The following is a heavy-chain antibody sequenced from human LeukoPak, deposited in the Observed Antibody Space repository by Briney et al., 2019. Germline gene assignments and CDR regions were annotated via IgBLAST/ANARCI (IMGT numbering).Heavy chain of an antibody. D-gene: IGHD6-13*01. Sequence: GGSLRLSCAASGFTFSSYGMHWVRQAPGKGLEWVAVISYDGSNKYYADSVRGRFTISRDNAKNSLYLQMNSLRAEDTAVYYCARPPYSSSWDPGWFDPWGQGTLITVSS. CDR1: GFTFSSYG. V-gene: IGHV3-30*03. J-gene: IGHJ5*02. CDR2: ISYDGSNK. CDR3: ARPPYSSSWDPGWFDP.